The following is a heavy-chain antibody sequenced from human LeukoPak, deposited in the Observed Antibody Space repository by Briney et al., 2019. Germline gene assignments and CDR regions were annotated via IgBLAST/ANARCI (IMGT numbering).Heavy chain of an antibody. CDR1: GYTFTSYG. CDR2: INAGNGNT. D-gene: IGHD3-22*01. CDR3: ARGRTPITMIVVVINPDAFDI. V-gene: IGHV1-3*01. Sequence: ASVKVSCKASGYTFTSYGISWVRQAPGQGLEWMGWINAGNGNTKYSQKFQGRVTITRDTSASTAYMELSSLRSEDTAVYYCARGRTPITMIVVVINPDAFDIWGQGTMVTVSS. J-gene: IGHJ3*02.